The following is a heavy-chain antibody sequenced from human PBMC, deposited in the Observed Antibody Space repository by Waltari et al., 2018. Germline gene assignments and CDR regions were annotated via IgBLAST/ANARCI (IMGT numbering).Heavy chain of an antibody. V-gene: IGHV1-2*06. Sequence: QVQLVQSGAEVKKPGASVKVSCKASGYTFTGYYMHWVRPAPGQGLDWMGRITPNSGGTNYAQNVKGRGTMTRDTSISTAYMGLSRLRSDGTAGYYCAGEGVRGGLGIWGQGTMVTVSS. CDR2: ITPNSGGT. D-gene: IGHD3-10*01. J-gene: IGHJ3*02. CDR1: GYTFTGYY. CDR3: AGEGVRGGLGI.